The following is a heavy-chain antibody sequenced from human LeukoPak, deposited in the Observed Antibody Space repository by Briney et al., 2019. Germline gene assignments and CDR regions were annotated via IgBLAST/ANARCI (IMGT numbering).Heavy chain of an antibody. D-gene: IGHD4-17*01. CDR3: TRDRDYGALFDY. CDR2: IRSKAYGGTT. CDR1: GFTFGAYA. V-gene: IGHV3-49*04. J-gene: IGHJ4*02. Sequence: PGRSLRLSCPASGFTFGAYAMSWVRQAPGKGLEWVGFIRSKAYGGTTEYAASVKGRFTISRDDTKNIAYLQMNSLKTEDTAVYYCTRDRDYGALFDYWGQGTLVTVSS.